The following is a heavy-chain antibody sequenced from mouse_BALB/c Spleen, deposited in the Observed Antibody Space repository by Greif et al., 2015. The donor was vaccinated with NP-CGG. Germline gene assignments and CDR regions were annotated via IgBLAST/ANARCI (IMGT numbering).Heavy chain of an antibody. CDR1: GFNIKDTY. CDR2: IDPANGNT. D-gene: IGHD1-2*01. CDR3: ARPLITTATRGYAMDY. V-gene: IGHV14-3*02. J-gene: IGHJ4*01. Sequence: VQLQQSGAELVKPGASVKLSCTASGFNIKDTYMHWVKQRPEQGLEWIGRIDPANGNTKYDPKFQGKATVTADTSSNTAYLQLSSLTSEDTAVYYCARPLITTATRGYAMDYWGQGTSVTVSS.